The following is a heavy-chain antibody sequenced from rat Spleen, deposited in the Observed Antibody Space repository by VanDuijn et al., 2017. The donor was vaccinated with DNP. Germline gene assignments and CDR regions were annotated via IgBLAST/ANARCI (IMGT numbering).Heavy chain of an antibody. CDR2: ITYDCRRS. CDR3: VTRPSGNFHY. V-gene: IGHV5S10*01. J-gene: IGHJ2*01. CDR1: GFTFSYYT. Sequence: EVQLVESGGDLVQSGRSLKVSCAASGFTFSYYTMSCVRQAPMKGLEWVATITYDCRRSYCRVSVKGRYTNSRDHAKSTLYLQIDSLRSEDTATYYCVTRPSGNFHYWGQGVMVTVSS.